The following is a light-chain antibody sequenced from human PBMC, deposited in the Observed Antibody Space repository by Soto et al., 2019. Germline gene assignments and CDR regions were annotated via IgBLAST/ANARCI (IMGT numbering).Light chain of an antibody. CDR2: EVS. Sequence: QSALTQPASVSGSPGQSNTISCTGTSSGVGGYNDVSWYQQHPGKAPKLMIYEVSNRPSGVSNRFSGSKSGNTASLTISGLQAEDEADYYCSSYTSSSTRVFGGGTKVTVL. CDR1: SSGVGGYND. V-gene: IGLV2-14*01. J-gene: IGLJ3*02. CDR3: SSYTSSSTRV.